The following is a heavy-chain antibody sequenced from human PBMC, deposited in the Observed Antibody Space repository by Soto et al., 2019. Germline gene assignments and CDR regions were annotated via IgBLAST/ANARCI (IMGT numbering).Heavy chain of an antibody. Sequence: WGSLRLSCAASGFTFSDHYIDCVRQAPGKGLEWVGRSRNKANSYSTEYAASVKGRFTISGDDSKKLLYLQMNSLRSEDTAVYYCARNSDGSGGYNYYMDVWGKGTSVTVSS. CDR3: ARNSDGSGGYNYYMDV. V-gene: IGHV3-72*01. CDR2: SRNKANSYST. CDR1: GFTFSDHY. J-gene: IGHJ6*03. D-gene: IGHD3-10*01.